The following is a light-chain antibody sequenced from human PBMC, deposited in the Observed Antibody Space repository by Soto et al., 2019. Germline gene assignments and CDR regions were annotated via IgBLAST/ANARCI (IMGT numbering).Light chain of an antibody. V-gene: IGKV3-20*01. CDR2: GAS. CDR1: QSVSSSF. Sequence: EIVLTQSPGTLSLSPGERATLSCRASQSVSSSFLAWYQQKPGQAPRLLIYGASSRATGIPDRFSGSGSGTDFTLTISGLEPEDFAVYYCQQYDSSPWTFGQGTRVEIK. CDR3: QQYDSSPWT. J-gene: IGKJ1*01.